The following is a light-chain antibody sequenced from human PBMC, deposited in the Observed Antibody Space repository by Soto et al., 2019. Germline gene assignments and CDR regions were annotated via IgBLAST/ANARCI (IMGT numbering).Light chain of an antibody. CDR1: QSLGSN. Sequence: EIVLTHSPATLSLSPWERATLSCRASQSLGSNLAWYQQNPGQAPRLLIYGASTRATGIPARFSGSVSGTEFTLTISSLQSEDFAVYYCQQYNNWPFNFGQGTRLEIK. CDR2: GAS. CDR3: QQYNNWPFN. J-gene: IGKJ5*01. V-gene: IGKV3-15*01.